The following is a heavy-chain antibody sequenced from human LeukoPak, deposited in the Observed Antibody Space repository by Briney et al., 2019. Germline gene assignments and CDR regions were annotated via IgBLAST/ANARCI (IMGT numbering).Heavy chain of an antibody. CDR3: AITDHDILTAARMDV. V-gene: IGHV1-18*04. D-gene: IGHD3-9*01. J-gene: IGHJ6*04. CDR1: GYTFTNYG. CDR2: ISAYNANT. Sequence: ASVKVSCKASGYTFTNYGITWVRQAPGQGLEWMGWISAYNANTNYAQKFQGRVTMTTDTSTSTVYTELRSLRSDDTAIYCCAITDHDILTAARMDVWGKGTTVTVSS.